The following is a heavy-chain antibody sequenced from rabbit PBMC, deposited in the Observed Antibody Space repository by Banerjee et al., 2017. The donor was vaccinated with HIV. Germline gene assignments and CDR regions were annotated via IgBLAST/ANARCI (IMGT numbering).Heavy chain of an antibody. CDR1: GIDFSSYYY. V-gene: IGHV1S40*01. Sequence: QSLEESGGDLVKPGASLTLTCTASGIDFSSYYYMCWVRQAPGKGLEWIGCISTGSIGSTYYANWAKGRFTISKTSSTTVTLQMTSLTAADTATYFCARDLGAADTNYRGFSLWGPGTLVTVS. CDR3: ARDLGAADTNYRGFSL. J-gene: IGHJ4*01. D-gene: IGHD8-1*01. CDR2: ISTGSIGST.